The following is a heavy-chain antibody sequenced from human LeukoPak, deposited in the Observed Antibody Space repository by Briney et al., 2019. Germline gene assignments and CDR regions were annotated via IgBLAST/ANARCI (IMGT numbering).Heavy chain of an antibody. D-gene: IGHD5-12*01. CDR3: ARDGSGYGGYENFDY. V-gene: IGHV4-4*07. J-gene: IGHJ4*02. CDR1: GASISGYF. CDR2: IYSSGNT. Sequence: PSETLSLTCTVSGASISGYFWSWIRQPAGKGLEWIGRIYSSGNTNYNRSLKSRVTMSVDTSKNQFSLKLSSVTAADTAVYYCARDGSGYGGYENFDYWGQGTLVTVSS.